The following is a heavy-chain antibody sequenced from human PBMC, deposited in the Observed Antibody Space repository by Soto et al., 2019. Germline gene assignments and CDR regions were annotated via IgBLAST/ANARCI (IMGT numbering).Heavy chain of an antibody. CDR2: TSAYNGNT. D-gene: IGHD6-13*01. CDR3: ARDSSSWYARRQAFDI. CDR1: GYTFTSYG. V-gene: IGHV1-18*01. J-gene: IGHJ3*02. Sequence: ASVKVSCKASGYTFTSYGIGWVRQTPGQGLEWMGWTSAYNGNTNYAQKLQGRVTTTTDTSTSTAYMELRSLRSDDTAVYYCARDSSSWYARRQAFDIWGQGTMVTVSS.